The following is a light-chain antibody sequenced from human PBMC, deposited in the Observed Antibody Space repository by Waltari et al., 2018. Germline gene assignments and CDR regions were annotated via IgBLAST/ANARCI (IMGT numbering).Light chain of an antibody. CDR2: EVN. J-gene: IGLJ2*01. V-gene: IGLV2-14*01. CDR1: SSDVGGYNF. Sequence: QSALTQPASVSGSPGPSFPLPCTGTSSDVGGYNFVSWYQQHPGKVPKLIIYEVNNRPSGVSNRFSGSKSGNTASLTISGLQAEDEADYYCSSYTRHETGIFGGGTKLTVL. CDR3: SSYTRHETGI.